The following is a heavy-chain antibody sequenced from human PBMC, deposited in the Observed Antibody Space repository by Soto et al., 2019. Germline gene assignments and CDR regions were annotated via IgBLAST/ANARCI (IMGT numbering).Heavy chain of an antibody. D-gene: IGHD3-3*01. CDR2: IIPIFGTA. J-gene: IGHJ6*02. CDR1: GGTFSSYA. CDR3: ARDDGWYYDFPSHPPYYGMDV. Sequence: QVQLVQSGAEVKKPGSSVKVSCKASGGTFSSYAISWVRQAPGQGLEWMGGIIPIFGTANYAQKFQGRVTITADESTSTDYMERSSMRSEDTAVYYCARDDGWYYDFPSHPPYYGMDVWGQGTTVTVSS. V-gene: IGHV1-69*01.